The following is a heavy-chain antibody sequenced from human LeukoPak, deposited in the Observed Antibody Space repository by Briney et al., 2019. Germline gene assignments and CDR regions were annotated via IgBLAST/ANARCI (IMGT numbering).Heavy chain of an antibody. J-gene: IGHJ4*02. V-gene: IGHV3-48*01. CDR1: GFTFSSYS. CDR3: ARDGFMVRGVFDY. D-gene: IGHD3-10*01. CDR2: ISSSSSTI. Sequence: GGSLRLSCAASGFTFSSYSMNWVRQAPGKGLEWVSSISSSSSTIYYADSVKGRFTISRDNAKNSLYLQMNSLRAEDTAVYYCARDGFMVRGVFDYWGQGTLVTVSS.